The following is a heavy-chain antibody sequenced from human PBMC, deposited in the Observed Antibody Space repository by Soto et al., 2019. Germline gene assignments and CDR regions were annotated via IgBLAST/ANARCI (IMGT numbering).Heavy chain of an antibody. CDR3: ARDLWGYCGADCYPLDV. CDR1: GGSISSYY. D-gene: IGHD2-21*02. CDR2: MYNTGST. V-gene: IGHV4-59*01. Sequence: QVRLQESGPGLVKPSETLSPTCTVSGGSISSYYWSWIRQPPGKGLEWIGYMYNTGSTIYNPSLKSRVTISVDTSKNQFSLKLNSVTAADTAVYYCARDLWGYCGADCYPLDVWGQGTTVTVSS. J-gene: IGHJ6*02.